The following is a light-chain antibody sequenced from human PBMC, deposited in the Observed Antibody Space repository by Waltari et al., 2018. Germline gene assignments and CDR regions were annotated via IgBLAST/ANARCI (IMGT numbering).Light chain of an antibody. J-gene: IGKJ2*01. Sequence: NVRNSLAGSTHHPGEATEILLDAAANRASGIPARFSGSGSGTDFTLTISSLEPDDFAVYYWQRRSNWHTFGQGTRLEIK. CDR3: QRRSNWHT. CDR1: NVRNS. CDR2: AAA. V-gene: IGKV3-11*01.